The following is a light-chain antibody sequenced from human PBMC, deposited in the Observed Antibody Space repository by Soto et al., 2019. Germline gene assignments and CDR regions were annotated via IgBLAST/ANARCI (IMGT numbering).Light chain of an antibody. CDR1: QSISSY. V-gene: IGKV1-39*01. CDR2: AAS. Sequence: DIQMTQSPSSLSASVGDRVTITCRASQSISSYLNWYQQKPGKAPKLLIYAASSLQSGVPSRFSGSGSGTDFTLTISSLQSEDFAVYYCQHYNNWPAWTFGQGTKVDI. J-gene: IGKJ1*01. CDR3: QHYNNWPAWT.